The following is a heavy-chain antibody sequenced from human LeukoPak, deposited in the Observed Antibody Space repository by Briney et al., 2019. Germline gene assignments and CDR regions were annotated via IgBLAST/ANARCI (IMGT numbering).Heavy chain of an antibody. Sequence: PGGSLRLSCAASGFSFTTYAMTWVRQAPGKGLEWVSTISESGGTSYYADSVKGRFTISRDNSENTVYLQMNSLGDDDTAVYYCAKDYDSSGWAAFDIWGQGTMVTVSS. CDR3: AKDYDSSGWAAFDI. D-gene: IGHD3-22*01. CDR2: ISESGGTS. CDR1: GFSFTTYA. V-gene: IGHV3-23*01. J-gene: IGHJ3*02.